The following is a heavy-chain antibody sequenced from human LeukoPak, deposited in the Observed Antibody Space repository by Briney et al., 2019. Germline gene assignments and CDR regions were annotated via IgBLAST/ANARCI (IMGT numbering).Heavy chain of an antibody. CDR3: ARPRSGTFKGGEFDY. Sequence: SETLSLTCAVYGGSFSDYWWTWIRQSPGKGLEWIGEVNHSGRTNYNPSLKSRVTISVDTSKNQFSLKLSSVTAADTAVYYCARPRSGTFKGGEFDYWGQGTLVTVSS. D-gene: IGHD1/OR15-1a*01. V-gene: IGHV4-34*01. CDR1: GGSFSDYW. J-gene: IGHJ4*02. CDR2: VNHSGRT.